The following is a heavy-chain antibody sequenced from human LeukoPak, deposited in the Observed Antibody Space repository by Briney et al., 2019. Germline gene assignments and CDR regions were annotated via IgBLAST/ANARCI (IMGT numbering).Heavy chain of an antibody. D-gene: IGHD3-3*02. CDR2: IYSDGRT. V-gene: IGHV3-66*04. Sequence: GGSLRLSCAASGFTISSSHLTWVRQAPGKRLEWVSLIYSDGRTYYADSVRGRFTISRGNSKNTLYLQMNSLRVEDTAVFYCVRPKHSSISWLHYGMDVWGQGTTVIVSS. CDR1: GFTISSSH. CDR3: VRPKHSSISWLHYGMDV. J-gene: IGHJ6*02.